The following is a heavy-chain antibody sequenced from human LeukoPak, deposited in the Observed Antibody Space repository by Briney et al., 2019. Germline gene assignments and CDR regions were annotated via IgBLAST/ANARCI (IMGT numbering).Heavy chain of an antibody. J-gene: IGHJ4*02. D-gene: IGHD2-2*01. Sequence: GGSLRLSCAASGFTFTNYGMHWVRQAPRKGLEWVAVTWYDGSNKYYADSVKGRFTISRDNSKNTLYLQMNSLRAEDTAVYYSAIDLGAPKRGSSVLYWGQGTLVSVSS. V-gene: IGHV3-30*02. CDR2: TWYDGSNK. CDR1: GFTFTNYG. CDR3: AIDLGAPKRGSSVLY.